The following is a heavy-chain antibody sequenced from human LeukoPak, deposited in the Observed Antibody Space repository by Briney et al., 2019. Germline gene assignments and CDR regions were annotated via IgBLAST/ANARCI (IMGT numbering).Heavy chain of an antibody. J-gene: IGHJ2*01. Sequence: GGSLRLSCVSSGFPLEDYGMYWGRQAPGKGLEWISGINWNGGTTGYADSVKGRFTISRANAKNSFYLQMNSLRDEDTAVYYCMGDYGGSAYWYIDLWGRGTMVTVSS. CDR2: INWNGGTT. V-gene: IGHV3-20*04. CDR3: MGDYGGSAYWYIDL. D-gene: IGHD3-10*01. CDR1: GFPLEDYG.